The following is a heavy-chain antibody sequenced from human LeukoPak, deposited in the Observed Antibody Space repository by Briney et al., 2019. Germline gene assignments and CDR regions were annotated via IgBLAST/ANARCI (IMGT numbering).Heavy chain of an antibody. CDR3: ALYYDSSGYMAFDI. D-gene: IGHD3-22*01. J-gene: IGHJ3*02. CDR1: GYTFTGYY. CDR2: INPNSGGT. V-gene: IGHV1-2*06. Sequence: GASVKVSCKASGYTFTGYYMHWVRQAPGQGLEWMGRINPNSGGTNYAQKFQGRVTMTRDTSISTAYMELSRLRSDDTAVYYCALYYDSSGYMAFDIWGQGTMVTVSS.